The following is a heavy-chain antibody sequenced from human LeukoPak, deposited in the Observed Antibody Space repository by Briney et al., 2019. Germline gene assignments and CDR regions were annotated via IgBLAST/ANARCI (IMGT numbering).Heavy chain of an antibody. D-gene: IGHD3-3*01. Sequence: ASVTISCKASGGTFSSYAISWVRQAPGQGREWMGGIIPIFGTANYAQKFQGRVTITTDESTSTAYMELSSLRSEDTAVYYCAREYITIFGVVIQGYNWFDPWGQGTLVTVSS. CDR3: AREYITIFGVVIQGYNWFDP. V-gene: IGHV1-69*05. CDR2: IIPIFGTA. CDR1: GGTFSSYA. J-gene: IGHJ5*02.